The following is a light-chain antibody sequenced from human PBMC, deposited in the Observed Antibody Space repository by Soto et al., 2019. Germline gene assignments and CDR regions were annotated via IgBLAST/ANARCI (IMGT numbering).Light chain of an antibody. CDR2: GAS. Sequence: EIVLTQSPGTLSLSPGEGGTLSCRASQTVISNSLAWYQQKPGQPPRLLIHGASTRAPGIPDRFSGSRSGTEFTLTISSLQSEDSAVYYCQQYHKWPPITFGQGTRLEIK. CDR3: QQYHKWPPIT. V-gene: IGKV3D-15*01. J-gene: IGKJ5*01. CDR1: QTVISNS.